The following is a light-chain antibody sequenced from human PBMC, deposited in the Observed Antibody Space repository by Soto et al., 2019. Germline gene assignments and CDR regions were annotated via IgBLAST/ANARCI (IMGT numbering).Light chain of an antibody. CDR3: QVWDSDTSHEV. V-gene: IGLV3-21*02. CDR2: DDR. Sequence: SYELTQPPSVSVAPGQTARITCGGNNIGSKNVHWYQQKPGQAPVLVVYDDRARPSGIPERFSGSNSGLSATLTISRVEAGDEADYYCQVWDSDTSHEVFGTGTKVTVL. J-gene: IGLJ1*01. CDR1: NIGSKN.